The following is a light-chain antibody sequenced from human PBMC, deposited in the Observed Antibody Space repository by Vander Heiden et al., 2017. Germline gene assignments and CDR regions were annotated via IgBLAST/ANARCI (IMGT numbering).Light chain of an antibody. V-gene: IGLV2-11*01. J-gene: IGLJ1*01. CDR3: CSYAGSYTPRV. Sequence: QSALTQPRSVSGSPGQSVTISCTGTSSDVGCYNYVSWYQQHPGKAPKLMIYDVSKRPSGVPDRFSGSKSGNTASLTISGLQAEDEADYYCCSYAGSYTPRVFGTGTKVTVL. CDR2: DVS. CDR1: SSDVGCYNY.